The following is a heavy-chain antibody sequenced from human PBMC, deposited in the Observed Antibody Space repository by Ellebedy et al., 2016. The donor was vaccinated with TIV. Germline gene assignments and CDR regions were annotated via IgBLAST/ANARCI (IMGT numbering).Heavy chain of an antibody. CDR1: GDSVSGNDVA. J-gene: IGHJ4*02. V-gene: IGHV6-1*01. Sequence: SXAVSGDSVSGNDVAWSWIRQSPSRGLEWLGRAYYRSRWYIYYAESVRSRITINPDTSKNQLSLQLNSVTPEDTAVYYCARDFTTVRGVMNPFDYWGQGTLVTVSS. CDR2: AYYRSRWYI. D-gene: IGHD3-10*01. CDR3: ARDFTTVRGVMNPFDY.